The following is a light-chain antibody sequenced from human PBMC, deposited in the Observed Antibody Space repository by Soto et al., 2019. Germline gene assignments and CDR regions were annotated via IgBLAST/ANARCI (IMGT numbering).Light chain of an antibody. CDR2: WAS. V-gene: IGKV4-1*01. CDR3: QQYFSTPQLT. J-gene: IGKJ4*01. CDR1: QSVLYSSNNKNY. Sequence: DIVMTQSPDSLAVSLGERATINCKSSQSVLYSSNNKNYLAWLQQKPGQPPKLLIYWASTRESGVPDRFSGSGSGTDFTLTISSLQAEDVAVYYCQQYFSTPQLTFGGGTKVEIK.